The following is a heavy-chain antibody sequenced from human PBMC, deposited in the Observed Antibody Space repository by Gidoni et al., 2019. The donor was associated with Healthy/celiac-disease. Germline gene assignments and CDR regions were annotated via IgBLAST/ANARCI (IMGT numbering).Heavy chain of an antibody. J-gene: IGHJ4*02. D-gene: IGHD3-16*01. CDR2: IIPLFCTA. CDR1: GGTFSSYA. Sequence: QVQLVKSAAAVKKPGSSVKVSCKASGGTFSSYAISWVRQAPGQGLGWLGGIIPLFCTANDAQKFQGRVTLTADESTSPAYMELSSLRSEDTSVYYCARVAGEVIDYWGQGTLVTVSS. V-gene: IGHV1-69*12. CDR3: ARVAGEVIDY.